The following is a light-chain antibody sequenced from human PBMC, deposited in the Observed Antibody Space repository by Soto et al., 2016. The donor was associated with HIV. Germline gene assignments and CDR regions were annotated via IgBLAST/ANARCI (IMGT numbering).Light chain of an antibody. V-gene: IGKV1-5*03. CDR3: QQFGNKPYT. CDR1: QDITTW. CDR2: KAS. J-gene: IGKJ2*01. Sequence: DIQMTQSPSTLSASVGDRVTITCRVSQDITTWLAWYQQKPGKPPNLLIYKASNLQNGVPSRFSGSGSGTEFTLSINSLQPDDFATYYCQQFGNKPYTFGQGTKLEIK.